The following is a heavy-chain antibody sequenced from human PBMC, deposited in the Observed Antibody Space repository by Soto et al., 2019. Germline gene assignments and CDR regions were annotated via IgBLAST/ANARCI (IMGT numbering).Heavy chain of an antibody. CDR3: AARLTYYYDSSGYYSDY. CDR2: ISGSGGST. Sequence: PGGSLRLSCAASGFTFSSYAMSWVRQAPGKGLEWVSAISGSGGSTYYADSVKGQFTISRDNSKNTLYLQMNSLRAEDTAVYYCAARLTYYYDSSGYYSDYWGQGTLVTVSS. J-gene: IGHJ4*02. V-gene: IGHV3-23*01. CDR1: GFTFSSYA. D-gene: IGHD3-22*01.